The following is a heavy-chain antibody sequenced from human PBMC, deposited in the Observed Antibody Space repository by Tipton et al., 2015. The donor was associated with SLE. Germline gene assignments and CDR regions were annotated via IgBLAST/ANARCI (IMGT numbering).Heavy chain of an antibody. V-gene: IGHV4-34*01. D-gene: IGHD4-11*01. J-gene: IGHJ4*02. CDR3: VKGYNTVVGDY. Sequence: GLVKPSETLSLTCIVSGGSISSYYWSWIRQPPGKGLEWIGEIKSSRFTNYNPSLKSRVTISADTSKNQLSLKLSSVTAANTAMYYCVKGYNTVVGDYWGQGTLVTVSS. CDR1: GGSISSYY. CDR2: IKSSRFT.